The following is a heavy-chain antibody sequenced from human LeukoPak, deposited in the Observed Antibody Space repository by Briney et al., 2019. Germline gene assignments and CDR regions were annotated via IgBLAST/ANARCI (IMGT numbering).Heavy chain of an antibody. Sequence: PSETLSLTCTVSGYSISSGYYWGWIRQPPGKGLGWIGSIYHSGSTYYNPSLKSRVTISVDTSKNQFSLKLSSVTAADTAVYYCARPVVPGSNDAFDIWGQGTMVTVSS. CDR1: GYSISSGYY. CDR3: ARPVVPGSNDAFDI. CDR2: IYHSGST. J-gene: IGHJ3*02. D-gene: IGHD2-2*01. V-gene: IGHV4-38-2*02.